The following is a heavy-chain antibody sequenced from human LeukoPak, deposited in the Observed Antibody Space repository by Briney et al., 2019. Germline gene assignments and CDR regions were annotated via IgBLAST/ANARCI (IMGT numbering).Heavy chain of an antibody. CDR1: GYTFANYY. Sequence: GASVKVSCKTSGYTFANYYIHWVRQAPGQGLEWMAIINPSGGSTSYAQRFQGRVTMTRDTSTSTVFMELSSLRSEDTAVYYCARDGGSYYYGSGSPGPFDYWGQGTLVTVSS. D-gene: IGHD3-10*01. V-gene: IGHV1-46*01. CDR3: ARDGGSYYYGSGSPGPFDY. CDR2: INPSGGST. J-gene: IGHJ4*02.